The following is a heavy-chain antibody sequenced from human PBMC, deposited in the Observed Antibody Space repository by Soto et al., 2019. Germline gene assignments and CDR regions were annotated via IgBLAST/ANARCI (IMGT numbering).Heavy chain of an antibody. J-gene: IGHJ5*02. Sequence: PAGSLRLSCISSGFTFRTYTMNWVRQAPGKGLEWVSGIRGFSPYTYYADSVKGRFTISRDNAKNSLYLQMNSLRVEDTAVYYCATLSTQFDRWGQGNMVTVSS. D-gene: IGHD1-1*01. CDR3: ATLSTQFDR. CDR1: GFTFRTYT. CDR2: IRGFSPYT. V-gene: IGHV3-21*04.